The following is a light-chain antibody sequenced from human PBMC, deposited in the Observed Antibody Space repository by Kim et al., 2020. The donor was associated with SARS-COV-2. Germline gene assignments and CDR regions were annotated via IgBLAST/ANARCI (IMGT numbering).Light chain of an antibody. V-gene: IGLV7-46*01. CDR1: TGAVTSGHY. J-gene: IGLJ2*01. CDR2: DTN. CDR3: FLSYSGARPVV. Sequence: QAVVTQEPSLTVSPGGTVTLTCASSTGAVTSGHYPYWFQQKPGQAPRTLIYDTNNKQSWTPARFSGSLLGGKAALTLSGAQPEDEAEYYCFLSYSGARPVVFGGGTQLTVL.